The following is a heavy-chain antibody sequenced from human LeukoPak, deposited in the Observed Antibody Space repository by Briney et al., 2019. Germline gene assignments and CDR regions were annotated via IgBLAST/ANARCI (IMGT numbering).Heavy chain of an antibody. Sequence: NPSETLSLTCTVSGGSISTNYWSWIRQPAGKGLEWIGRIFASGSTNYNPSLKSRVTMSVDTSKNQFSLKLTSVTAADTAVYYCARRRGDYGSGELNIWGHGTMVTVSS. D-gene: IGHD3-10*01. CDR1: GGSISTNY. CDR2: IFASGST. V-gene: IGHV4-4*07. CDR3: ARRRGDYGSGELNI. J-gene: IGHJ3*02.